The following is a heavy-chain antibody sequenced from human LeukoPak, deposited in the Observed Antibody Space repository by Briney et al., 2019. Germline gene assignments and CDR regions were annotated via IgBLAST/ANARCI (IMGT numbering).Heavy chain of an antibody. CDR3: AGGRASSGSSRSFDP. D-gene: IGHD1-26*01. J-gene: IGHJ5*02. V-gene: IGHV4-34*01. Sequence: SETLSLTCAVYGGSFSGYYWSWIRQPPGKGLEWIGEINHSGSTNYNPSLKSRVTISVDTSKNQFSLKLSSVTAADTAVYYCAGGRASSGSSRSFDPWGQGTLVTVSS. CDR2: INHSGST. CDR1: GGSFSGYY.